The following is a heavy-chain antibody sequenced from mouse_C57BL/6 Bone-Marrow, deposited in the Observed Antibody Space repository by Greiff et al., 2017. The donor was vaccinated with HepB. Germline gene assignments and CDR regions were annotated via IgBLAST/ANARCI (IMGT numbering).Heavy chain of an antibody. V-gene: IGHV5-17*01. CDR1: GFTFSDYG. J-gene: IGHJ4*01. CDR3: ARTGYYGSSKYAMDY. Sequence: EVKLVESGGGLVKPGGSLKLSCAASGFTFSDYGMHWVRQAPEKGLEWVAYISSGSSTIYYADTVKGRFTISRDNAKNTLFLQMTSLRSEDTAMYYCARTGYYGSSKYAMDYWGQGTSVTVSS. D-gene: IGHD1-1*01. CDR2: ISSGSSTI.